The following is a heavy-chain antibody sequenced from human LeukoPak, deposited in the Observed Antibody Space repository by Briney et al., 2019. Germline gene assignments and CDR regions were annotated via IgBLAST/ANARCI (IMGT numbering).Heavy chain of an antibody. Sequence: ASVKVSCKASGYTFTSYAMHWVRQAPGQRLEWMGWINAGNGNTKYSQKFQGRVTITRDTSASTAYMELSSLRSEDTAVYYCARDGAGCSSTSRYTFYYYYGMDVWGQGTTVTVSS. CDR1: GYTFTSYA. J-gene: IGHJ6*02. CDR2: INAGNGNT. CDR3: ARDGAGCSSTSRYTFYYYYGMDV. D-gene: IGHD2-2*02. V-gene: IGHV1-3*01.